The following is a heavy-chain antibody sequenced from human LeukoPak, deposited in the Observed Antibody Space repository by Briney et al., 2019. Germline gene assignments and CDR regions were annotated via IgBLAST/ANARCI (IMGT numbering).Heavy chain of an antibody. CDR1: GLSFNAYG. D-gene: IGHD3-10*01. Sequence: GGSLRLSCGASGLSFNAYGMHWVRQAPGKGLEWVAFIRYDGINKDYADSVKGRFTFSRDSSKNTLYLQMSSLRTEDTAVYYCAKDMGSHGSGSYYAFDIWGQGTMVSVSS. V-gene: IGHV3-30*02. J-gene: IGHJ3*02. CDR3: AKDMGSHGSGSYYAFDI. CDR2: IRYDGINK.